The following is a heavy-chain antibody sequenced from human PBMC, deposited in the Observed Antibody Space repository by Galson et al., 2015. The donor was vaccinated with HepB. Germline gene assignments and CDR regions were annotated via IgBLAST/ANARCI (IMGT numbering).Heavy chain of an antibody. D-gene: IGHD2-21*02. Sequence: SLRLSCAASGFTVSSNYMSWVRQAPGKGLEWVSVIYSGGSTYYADSVKGRFTISRDNSKNTLYLQMNSLRVEDTAVYYCAKGLPSQLDNYFDYWGQGTLVTVSS. J-gene: IGHJ4*02. CDR1: GFTVSSNY. CDR2: IYSGGST. V-gene: IGHV3-66*01. CDR3: AKGLPSQLDNYFDY.